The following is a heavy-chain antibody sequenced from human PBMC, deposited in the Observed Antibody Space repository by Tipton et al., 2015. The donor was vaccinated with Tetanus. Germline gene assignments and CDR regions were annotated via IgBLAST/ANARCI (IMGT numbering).Heavy chain of an antibody. CDR3: ARANNDFPKKGPFDY. CDR1: GDSISRGGSF. D-gene: IGHD3-3*01. CDR2: IYYDGTT. J-gene: IGHJ4*02. Sequence: TLSLTCTVSGDSISRGGSFWSWIRQHPEKGLEWIGFIYYDGTTSYNPSLKSRVAISIDTSKNQFSLNLSSVTAADTAVYYCARANNDFPKKGPFDYWGPGARVTVSS. V-gene: IGHV4-31*03.